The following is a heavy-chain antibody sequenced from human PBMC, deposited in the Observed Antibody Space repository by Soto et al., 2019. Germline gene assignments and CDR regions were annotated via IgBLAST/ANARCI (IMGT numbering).Heavy chain of an antibody. V-gene: IGHV3-13*01. CDR1: GFTFSSYD. Sequence: PGGSLRLSCAASGFTFSSYDMHWVRQATGKGLEWVSAIGTAGDTYYPGSVKGRFTISRENAKNSLYLQMNSLRAEDTAVYYCARGQQWLVPLYYGMDVWGQGTTVTVSS. J-gene: IGHJ6*02. CDR3: ARGQQWLVPLYYGMDV. D-gene: IGHD6-19*01. CDR2: IGTAGDT.